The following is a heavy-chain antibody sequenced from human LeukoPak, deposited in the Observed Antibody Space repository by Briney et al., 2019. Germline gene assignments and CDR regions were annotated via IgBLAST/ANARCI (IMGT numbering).Heavy chain of an antibody. Sequence: GGSLRLSCAASGFSFSAYAMHWVRQATGKGLEYVSGISSNGGSTYYANSVKGRFTISRDNSKNTLYLQMGSLRAEDMAVYYCARGRWSGYSDNWFDPWGQGTLVTVSS. V-gene: IGHV3-64*01. CDR3: ARGRWSGYSDNWFDP. D-gene: IGHD3-3*01. J-gene: IGHJ5*02. CDR2: ISSNGGST. CDR1: GFSFSAYA.